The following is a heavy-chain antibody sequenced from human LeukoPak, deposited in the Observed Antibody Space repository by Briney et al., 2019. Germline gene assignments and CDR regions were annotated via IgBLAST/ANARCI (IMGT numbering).Heavy chain of an antibody. CDR1: GGSFSGYS. J-gene: IGHJ6*03. CDR3: ARAVDYYYYYMDV. Sequence: SETLSLTCAVYGGSFSGYSWNWIRQPPVKGLEWIGEINHSGGTNYNPSLKSRVTISVDTSKKQFSLKLSSVTAADTAVYYCARAVDYYYYYMDVWGKGTTVTVSS. V-gene: IGHV4-34*01. CDR2: INHSGGT.